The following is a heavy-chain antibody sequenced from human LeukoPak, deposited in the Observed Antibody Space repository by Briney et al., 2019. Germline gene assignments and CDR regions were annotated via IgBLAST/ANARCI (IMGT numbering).Heavy chain of an antibody. CDR1: GFTFSNYW. J-gene: IGHJ3*02. Sequence: PGGSLRLSCAASGFTFSNYWMSWVRQAPGKWLEWVANIRQDGSDKFYVDSVKGRFTISRDNAQNSLYLQMNSLRAEDTAVYYCARDPGDVAAAHDAFDIWGQGTMVTVSS. V-gene: IGHV3-7*01. D-gene: IGHD2-15*01. CDR3: ARDPGDVAAAHDAFDI. CDR2: IRQDGSDK.